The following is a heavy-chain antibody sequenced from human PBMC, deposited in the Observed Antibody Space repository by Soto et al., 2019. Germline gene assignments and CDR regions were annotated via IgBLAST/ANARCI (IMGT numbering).Heavy chain of an antibody. Sequence: EVQLVESGGGLVQPGGSLRLSCAASGFTFSHYWMTWVRQAPGKGLEWVANMKEDGSEKNYVDSVKGRFTISRDTAKNSLYLQMNRLSAEDTAMYYCARGGSESDYWGQGTLVTVSS. CDR3: ARGGSESDY. D-gene: IGHD3-16*01. J-gene: IGHJ4*02. V-gene: IGHV3-7*01. CDR1: GFTFSHYW. CDR2: MKEDGSEK.